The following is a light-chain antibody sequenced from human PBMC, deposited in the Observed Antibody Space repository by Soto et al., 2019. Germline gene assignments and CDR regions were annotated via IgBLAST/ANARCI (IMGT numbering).Light chain of an antibody. V-gene: IGLV2-14*01. Sequence: QSALTQPASVSGSPGQSIAISCTGTSSDVGAYDYVSWYQQHPGKPPKLMIYDVKYRPSGVSNRFSGSKSGNTASLTISGLQPEDEADYYCSSYTSSSSVIFGGGTKVTVL. J-gene: IGLJ2*01. CDR2: DVK. CDR3: SSYTSSSSVI. CDR1: SSDVGAYDY.